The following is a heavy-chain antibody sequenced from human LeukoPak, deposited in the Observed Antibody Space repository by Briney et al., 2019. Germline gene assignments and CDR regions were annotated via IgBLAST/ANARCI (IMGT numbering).Heavy chain of an antibody. Sequence: GGSLRLSCAASGFTFSSYGMHWVRQAPGKGLEWVAVISYDGSNKYYADSVKGRFTISRDNSKNTLYLQMNSLRTEDTAVYYCAKDLSIHYDTRGFDPWGQGTLVTVSS. D-gene: IGHD3-22*01. CDR1: GFTFSSYG. CDR2: ISYDGSNK. V-gene: IGHV3-30*18. CDR3: AKDLSIHYDTRGFDP. J-gene: IGHJ5*02.